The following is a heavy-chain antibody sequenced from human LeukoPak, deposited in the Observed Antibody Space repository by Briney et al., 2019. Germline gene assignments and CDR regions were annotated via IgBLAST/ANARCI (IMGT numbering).Heavy chain of an antibody. J-gene: IGHJ4*02. CDR3: ARRRSSSCFDY. D-gene: IGHD6-13*01. Sequence: PSETLSLTCAVSGYSVSSGYYWGWIRQPPGKGLEWIGSIYHSGSTYYNPSPKSRVTISVDTSKNQFSLKLSSVTAADTAVYYCARRRSSSCFDYWGQGTLVTVSS. CDR2: IYHSGST. V-gene: IGHV4-38-2*01. CDR1: GYSVSSGYY.